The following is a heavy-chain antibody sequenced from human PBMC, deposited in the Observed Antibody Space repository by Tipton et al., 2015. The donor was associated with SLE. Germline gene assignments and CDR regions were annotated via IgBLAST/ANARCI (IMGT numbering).Heavy chain of an antibody. J-gene: IGHJ4*02. D-gene: IGHD6-13*01. V-gene: IGHV4-59*01. Sequence: TLSLTCSVSGDSISGYYWSWIRQPPGKGLEWIGNIYDSGRTKYNPSLKSRVNISIDTSSNQFSLKLRSMTSADTAVYYCATEVIAAAGRFDSWGQGTLVTVSS. CDR3: ATEVIAAAGRFDS. CDR1: GDSISGYY. CDR2: IYDSGRT.